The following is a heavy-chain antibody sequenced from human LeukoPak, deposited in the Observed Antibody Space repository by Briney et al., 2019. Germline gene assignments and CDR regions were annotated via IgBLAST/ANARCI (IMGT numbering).Heavy chain of an antibody. CDR2: MNPNSGNT. CDR3: ARVHREIAARLLAKNDAFDI. D-gene: IGHD6-6*01. CDR1: GYTFTSYD. Sequence: ASVKVSCKASGYTFTSYDINWVRQATGQGLEWMGWMNPNSGNTGYAQKFQGRVTMTRNTSISTAYMELSSLRSEDTAVYYCARVHREIAARLLAKNDAFDIWGQGTMVTVSS. V-gene: IGHV1-8*01. J-gene: IGHJ3*02.